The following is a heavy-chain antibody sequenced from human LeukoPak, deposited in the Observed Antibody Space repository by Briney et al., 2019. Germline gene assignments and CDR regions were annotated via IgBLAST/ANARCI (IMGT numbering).Heavy chain of an antibody. V-gene: IGHV4-39*07. D-gene: IGHD3-9*01. Sequence: SETLSLTCTVSGGSISSSSYYWGWIRQPPGKGLEWIGSIYYSGSTYYNPSLKSRVTISVDTSKNQFSLKLSSVTAADTAVYYCARGFDILTGYNYYYMDVWSKGTTVTVSS. CDR3: ARGFDILTGYNYYYMDV. CDR1: GGSISSSSYY. CDR2: IYYSGST. J-gene: IGHJ6*03.